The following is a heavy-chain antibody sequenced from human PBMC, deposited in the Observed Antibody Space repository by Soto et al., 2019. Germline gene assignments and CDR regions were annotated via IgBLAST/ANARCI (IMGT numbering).Heavy chain of an antibody. V-gene: IGHV1-46*01. CDR1: GYVFTSFH. J-gene: IGHJ5*02. D-gene: IGHD1-20*01. CDR2: INPSDGRT. Sequence: QVQLVQSGTEVKKPGASVKLSCKASGYVFTSFHMHWVRQAPGQGLEWMGLINPSDGRTEYAKKFQGRATMTSNTSTHTVYMVLNTLRPEDTAGNSCARAGINCLPPWAQEPPVTFPA. CDR3: ARAGINCLPP.